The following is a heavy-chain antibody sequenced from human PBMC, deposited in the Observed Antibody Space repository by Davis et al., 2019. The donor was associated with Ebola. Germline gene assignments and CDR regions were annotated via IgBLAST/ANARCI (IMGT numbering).Heavy chain of an antibody. CDR1: GFTFSSYA. Sequence: GESLKISCAASGFTFSSYAMHWVRQAPGKGLEWVAVISYDGSNKYYADSVKGRFTISRDTSKNTLYLPMNSLRAEDTAVYYCAKVLLNWNSLRDAFDVWGQGTMVTVSS. V-gene: IGHV3-30-3*01. J-gene: IGHJ3*01. D-gene: IGHD1-1*01. CDR3: AKVLLNWNSLRDAFDV. CDR2: ISYDGSNK.